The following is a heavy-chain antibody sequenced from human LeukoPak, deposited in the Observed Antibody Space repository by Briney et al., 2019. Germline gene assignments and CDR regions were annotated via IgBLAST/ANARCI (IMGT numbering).Heavy chain of an antibody. CDR2: ISWDGRRI. V-gene: IGHV3-43*01. CDR3: AKNGDLLLRYYFDF. J-gene: IGHJ4*02. CDR1: GFSFDDYT. D-gene: IGHD2-21*01. Sequence: GGSLRLSCAASGFSFDDYTMHWVRQGPGKGLEWVSLISWDGRRIYYADSVKGRFTISRDNSKNSLYLQVNSLRTEDTALYYCAKNGDLLLRYYFDFWGQGTLVTVSS.